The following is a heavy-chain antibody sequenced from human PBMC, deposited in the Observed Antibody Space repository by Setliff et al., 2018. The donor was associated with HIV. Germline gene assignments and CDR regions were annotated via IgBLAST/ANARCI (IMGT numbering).Heavy chain of an antibody. Sequence: GASVKVSCKASGYTFTNYYIHWVRQAPGQGLEWMGIINPGGGSTTYAQKFQGRVTMTRDTSTSTVYMELSSLRSEDTAVYYCARDAFDYTAYYYSYMDVWGKGTTVTV. J-gene: IGHJ6*03. CDR2: INPGGGST. V-gene: IGHV1-46*01. CDR3: ARDAFDYTAYYYSYMDV. D-gene: IGHD4-4*01. CDR1: GYTFTNYY.